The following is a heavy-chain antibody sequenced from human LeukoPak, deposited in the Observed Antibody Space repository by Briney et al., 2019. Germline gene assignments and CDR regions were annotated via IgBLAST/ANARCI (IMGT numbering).Heavy chain of an antibody. CDR1: GGSISSYY. CDR3: ARSHGDLTFDY. J-gene: IGHJ4*02. V-gene: IGHV4-59*08. CDR2: IYYSGST. Sequence: KPSETLSLTCTVSGGSISSYYWSWIRQPPGKGLEWIGYIYYSGSTNYNPSLKSRVTISVDTSKNQFSLKLSSVTAADTAVYYCARSHGDLTFDYWGQGTLVTVSS. D-gene: IGHD7-27*01.